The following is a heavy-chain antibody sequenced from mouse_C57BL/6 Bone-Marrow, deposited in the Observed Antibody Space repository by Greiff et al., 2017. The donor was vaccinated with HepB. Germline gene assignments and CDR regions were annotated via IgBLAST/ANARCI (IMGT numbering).Heavy chain of an antibody. J-gene: IGHJ3*01. CDR1: GFPITSGYY. V-gene: IGHV12-3*01. D-gene: IGHD2-5*01. Sequence: VQVVESGPGLVKPSQSLFLTCSITGFPITSGYYWIWIRQSPGKPLAWMGYITHSGETFYNPSLQSPISITRETSKNQFFLQLNSVTTEDTAMYYCAGDRYSNYVFAYWGQGTLVTVSA. CDR3: AGDRYSNYVFAY. CDR2: ITHSGET.